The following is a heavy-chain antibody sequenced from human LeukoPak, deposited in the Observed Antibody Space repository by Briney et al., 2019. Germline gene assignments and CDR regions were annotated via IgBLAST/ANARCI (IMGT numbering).Heavy chain of an antibody. Sequence: SETLSLTCAVYGGAFSGYYWSWIPQPPGKGLEWIGKINHSGSTNYNPSLNSRVTISVDTSKNQSSMRLSSVTAADTAVYYCARGLNYYDSSGYFYWGQGTLVTVSS. CDR1: GGAFSGYY. V-gene: IGHV4-34*01. J-gene: IGHJ4*02. CDR3: ARGLNYYDSSGYFY. CDR2: INHSGST. D-gene: IGHD3-22*01.